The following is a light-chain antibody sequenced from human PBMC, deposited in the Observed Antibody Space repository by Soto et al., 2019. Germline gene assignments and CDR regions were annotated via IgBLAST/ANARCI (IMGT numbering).Light chain of an antibody. J-gene: IGKJ1*01. Sequence: EIVLTQSPGTLSLSPGDRTTLSCRASQSVSTSLAWYHHKPGEAPRLLISDASVRAAGIPDRFSGSGSGTDFTLTISRLEPEDFAVYYCQQYGSSPETFGQGTKVDVK. V-gene: IGKV3-20*01. CDR3: QQYGSSPET. CDR1: QSVSTS. CDR2: DAS.